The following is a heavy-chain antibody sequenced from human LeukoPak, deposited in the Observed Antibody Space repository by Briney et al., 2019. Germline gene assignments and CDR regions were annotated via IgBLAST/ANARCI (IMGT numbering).Heavy chain of an antibody. J-gene: IGHJ3*02. D-gene: IGHD3-3*01. CDR2: ISSSSSYI. Sequence: KPGGSLRLSCAASGFTFSSYSMNWVRQAPGEGLEWVSSISSSSSYIYYADSVKGRFTISRDNAKNSLYLRMNSLRAEDTAVYYCARDIGGPYWSGYYQQGDAFGIWGQGTMVTVSS. CDR1: GFTFSSYS. V-gene: IGHV3-21*01. CDR3: ARDIGGPYWSGYYQQGDAFGI.